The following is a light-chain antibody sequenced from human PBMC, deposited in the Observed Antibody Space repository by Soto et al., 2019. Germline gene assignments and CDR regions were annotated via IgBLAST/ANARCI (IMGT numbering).Light chain of an antibody. V-gene: IGLV2-14*01. J-gene: IGLJ1*01. Sequence: SALTQPASVSGSPGQSITISCTGTSTDVGGYNYVSWYQQHPGKAPKLMIYDVSNRPSGVSNRFSGSKSGNTASLTISGLQAEDEADYYCSSYTSSSTNYVFGTGTTLTVL. CDR1: STDVGGYNY. CDR3: SSYTSSSTNYV. CDR2: DVS.